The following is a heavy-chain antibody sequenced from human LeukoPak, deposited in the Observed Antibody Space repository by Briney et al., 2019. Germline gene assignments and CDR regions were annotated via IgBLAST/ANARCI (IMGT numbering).Heavy chain of an antibody. CDR2: IYYSGST. J-gene: IGHJ4*02. D-gene: IGHD3-10*01. CDR1: GGSISSYY. Sequence: PSETLSLTCTVSGGSISSYYWSWIRQPPGKGLEWIGYIYYSGSTNYNPSLKSRVTISVDTSKNQFSLKLSSVTAADTAVYYCAAGSGGRIDYWGQGTLVTVSS. V-gene: IGHV4-59*08. CDR3: AAGSGGRIDY.